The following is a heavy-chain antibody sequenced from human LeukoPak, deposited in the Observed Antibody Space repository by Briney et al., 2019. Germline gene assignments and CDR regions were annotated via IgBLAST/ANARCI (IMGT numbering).Heavy chain of an antibody. Sequence: GGSLRLSCAASGFTFSSYAMNWVRQAPGKGLEWVSGISDPGSGTHYADSVKGRFTISRDNSKNTLYLQMNSLRAEDTAVYYCAKDRQSGSPRFSHYFDHWGQGTLVTVSS. CDR2: ISDPGSGT. CDR1: GFTFSSYA. V-gene: IGHV3-23*01. J-gene: IGHJ4*02. CDR3: AKDRQSGSPRFSHYFDH. D-gene: IGHD1-26*01.